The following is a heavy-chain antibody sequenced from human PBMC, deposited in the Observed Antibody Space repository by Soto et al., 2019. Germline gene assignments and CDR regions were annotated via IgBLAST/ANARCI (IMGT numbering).Heavy chain of an antibody. V-gene: IGHV4-34*01. CDR1: GGYFSGYY. CDR3: ARGVVRGVIIQYTSLFDY. CDR2: VNDSGST. Sequence: SETLSLTCAVYGGYFSGYYWSWIRQPPGKRPARIGEVNDSGSTNYNPSLRSRVTISVDTSKNQFSLKERSVTAADTAVYYCARGVVRGVIIQYTSLFDYWARGTSVAVSS. D-gene: IGHD3-10*01. J-gene: IGHJ4*02.